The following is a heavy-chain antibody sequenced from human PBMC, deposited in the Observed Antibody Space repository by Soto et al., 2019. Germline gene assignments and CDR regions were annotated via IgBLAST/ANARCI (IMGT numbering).Heavy chain of an antibody. V-gene: IGHV1-69*12. CDR2: IIPIFGTA. Sequence: QVQLVQSGAEVKKPGSSVKVSCKASGGTFSSYAISWVRQAPGQGLEWMGGIIPIFGTANYAQKFQGRVTITADESTSTAYMELSSLRSEDTAVYYCAISAHTSTGFYYDGMDVWGQGTTVTVSS. CDR3: AISAHTSTGFYYDGMDV. J-gene: IGHJ6*02. D-gene: IGHD3-9*01. CDR1: GGTFSSYA.